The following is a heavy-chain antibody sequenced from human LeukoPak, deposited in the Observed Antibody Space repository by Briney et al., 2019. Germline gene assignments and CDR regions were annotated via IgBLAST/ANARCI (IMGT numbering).Heavy chain of an antibody. CDR3: ARLHGYSLTAGGIDP. D-gene: IGHD1-20*01. CDR1: GGSISSSNYY. Sequence: SETLSLTCTVSGGSISSSNYYWGWIRQPPGKGLEWIGSIYYSGSTSYNPSLKSRVTISVDTSKNQFSLKLSSVTAADTAVYFCARLHGYSLTAGGIDPWGQGTLVTVSS. J-gene: IGHJ5*02. V-gene: IGHV4-39*01. CDR2: IYYSGST.